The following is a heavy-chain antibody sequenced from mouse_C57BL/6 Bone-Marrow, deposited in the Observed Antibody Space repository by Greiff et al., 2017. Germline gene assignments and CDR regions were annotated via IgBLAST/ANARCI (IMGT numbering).Heavy chain of an antibody. Sequence: EVQLVESGGGLVQPGGSLKLSCAASGFTFSDYGMAWVRQAPRKGPEWVAFISNLAYSIYYADTETGRFTISRENAKNTLYLEMSSLRSEDTAMYYCARHNYGSSYAWYFDVWGTGTTVTVSS. CDR3: ARHNYGSSYAWYFDV. CDR2: ISNLAYSI. D-gene: IGHD1-1*01. J-gene: IGHJ1*03. CDR1: GFTFSDYG. V-gene: IGHV5-15*01.